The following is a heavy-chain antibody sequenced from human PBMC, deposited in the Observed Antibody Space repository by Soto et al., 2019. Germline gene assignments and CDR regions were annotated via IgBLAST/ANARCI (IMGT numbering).Heavy chain of an antibody. V-gene: IGHV4-31*03. J-gene: IGHJ6*02. CDR2: IFFSGNT. CDR1: GASVNSGDFH. CDR3: TRDSPPPPCFSYFGMDV. D-gene: IGHD2-21*01. Sequence: QVQLQESGPGLVKPSQTLSLTCTVSGASVNSGDFHWSWIRQRPGAGLERIGYIFFSGNTYYNPSLRGRLTISIDTAKNLFSLMLTSMTAADSAVYYCTRDSPPPPCFSYFGMDVWGQGTTVTVSS.